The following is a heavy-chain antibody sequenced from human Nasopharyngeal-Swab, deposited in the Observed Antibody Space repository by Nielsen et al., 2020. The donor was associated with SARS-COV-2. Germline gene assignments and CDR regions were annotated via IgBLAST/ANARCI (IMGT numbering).Heavy chain of an antibody. D-gene: IGHD6-13*01. Sequence: GSLKISCAASGFTFSSYGMHWVRQAPGKGLEWVAVISYDGSNKYYADSVKGRFTISRDNAKNSLYLLMNSLRVEDTALYYCAKDISLSSSWDAFDFWGQGTMVTVSS. CDR1: GFTFSSYG. CDR3: AKDISLSSSWDAFDF. V-gene: IGHV3-30*18. J-gene: IGHJ3*01. CDR2: ISYDGSNK.